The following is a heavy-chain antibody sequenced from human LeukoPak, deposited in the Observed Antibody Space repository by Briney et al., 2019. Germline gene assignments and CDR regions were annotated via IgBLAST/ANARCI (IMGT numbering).Heavy chain of an antibody. CDR1: RFNLSAYT. J-gene: IGHJ4*02. Sequence: GGSLRLSCAASRFNLSAYTMNWVRQAPGKGLEWVSSISSSSVYIYYADSVKGRFTISRDNAKNSLYLQMNSLRAEDTAVYYCARKGFDYWGQGTLVTVSS. V-gene: IGHV3-21*01. CDR3: ARKGFDY. CDR2: ISSSSVYI.